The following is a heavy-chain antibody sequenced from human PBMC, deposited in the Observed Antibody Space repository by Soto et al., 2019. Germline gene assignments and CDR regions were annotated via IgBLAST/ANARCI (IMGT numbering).Heavy chain of an antibody. CDR1: GGSISSSSYY. CDR3: AREDKDRGSSSA. CDR2: IYYSGST. D-gene: IGHD6-6*01. V-gene: IGHV4-39*02. J-gene: IGHJ5*02. Sequence: PSETLSLTCTVSGGSISSSSYYWGWIRQPPGKGLEWIGSIYYSGSTYYNPSLKSRVTISVDTSKNQFSLKLSSVTAADTAVYYCAREDKDRGSSSAWGQGTLVTVSS.